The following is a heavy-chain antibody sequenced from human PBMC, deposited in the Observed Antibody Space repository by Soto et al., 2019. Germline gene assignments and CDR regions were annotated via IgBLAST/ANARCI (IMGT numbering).Heavy chain of an antibody. CDR2: ISAYNGNT. J-gene: IGHJ6*02. CDR1: GYTFTSYG. Sequence: QVPLVQSGAEVKKPGASVKVSCKASGYTFTSYGISWVRQAPGQGLEWMGWISAYNGNTNYAQKLQGRVTMTTDTSTSTAYMELRSLRSDDTAVYYCARDQALCSGGSCYYYYYGMDVWGQGTTVTVSS. D-gene: IGHD2-15*01. CDR3: ARDQALCSGGSCYYYYYGMDV. V-gene: IGHV1-18*01.